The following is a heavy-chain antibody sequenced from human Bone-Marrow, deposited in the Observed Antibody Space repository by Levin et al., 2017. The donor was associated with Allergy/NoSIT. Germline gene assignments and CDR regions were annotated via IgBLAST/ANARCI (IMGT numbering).Heavy chain of an antibody. V-gene: IGHV4-30-4*08. Sequence: SETLSLTCTVSGSSLNSYDYYWTWVRKSPGKGLEWIGNIDNTGTTSYNPSLKSRFSISIDTSNNQYSLRLRSVTAADTAVYYCAREQDHDYRDYYFDNWGQGILVTVSS. CDR1: GSSLNSYDYY. J-gene: IGHJ4*02. CDR2: IDNTGTT. CDR3: AREQDHDYRDYYFDN. D-gene: IGHD3-16*01.